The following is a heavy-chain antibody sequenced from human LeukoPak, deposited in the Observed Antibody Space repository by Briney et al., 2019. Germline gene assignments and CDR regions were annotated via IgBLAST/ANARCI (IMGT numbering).Heavy chain of an antibody. Sequence: GGSLRLSCAASGFTFNNYAMNWVRQAPGKGLEWVAFIRYDGSNKYYADSVKGRFTISRDNSKNTLYLQMNSLRAEDTAVYYCAKDQVLLWFGEFDYWGQGTLVTVSS. D-gene: IGHD3-10*01. V-gene: IGHV3-30*02. CDR3: AKDQVLLWFGEFDY. CDR1: GFTFNNYA. CDR2: IRYDGSNK. J-gene: IGHJ4*02.